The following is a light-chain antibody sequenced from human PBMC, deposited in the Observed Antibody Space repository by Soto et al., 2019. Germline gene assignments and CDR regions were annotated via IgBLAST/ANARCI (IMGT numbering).Light chain of an antibody. CDR3: QQYNNWPRAT. Sequence: EIVLTQSPGTLSLSPGERATLSCRASQSVSSSNLAWYQQKPGHAPRLLIYGASSRATGIPDRFSGSGSGTEFNLTISSLQSEDFGVYYCQQYNNWPRATFGGGTKVDIK. CDR2: GAS. CDR1: QSVSSSN. J-gene: IGKJ4*01. V-gene: IGKV3-20*01.